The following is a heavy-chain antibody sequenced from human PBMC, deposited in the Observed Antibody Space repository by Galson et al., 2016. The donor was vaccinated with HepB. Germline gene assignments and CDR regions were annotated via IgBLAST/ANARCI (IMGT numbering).Heavy chain of an antibody. CDR3: ARQYYYDTSGYMNWFDP. CDR2: IWHDGSND. D-gene: IGHD3-22*01. J-gene: IGHJ5*02. Sequence: SLRLSCAASGFTFSTYAMHWVRQAPGKGLEWVAVIWHDGSNDHYADSVKGRFTISRDNSKNTLYLQMNSLRAEETAVYYCARQYYYDTSGYMNWFDPWGQGTLVTVAS. V-gene: IGHV3-33*01. CDR1: GFTFSTYA.